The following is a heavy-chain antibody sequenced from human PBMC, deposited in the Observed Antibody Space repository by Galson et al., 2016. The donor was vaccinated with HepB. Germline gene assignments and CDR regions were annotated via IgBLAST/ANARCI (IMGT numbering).Heavy chain of an antibody. CDR3: ARGASGWDAFDI. CDR2: ISYSGSS. V-gene: IGHV4-31*03. D-gene: IGHD6-19*01. Sequence: LSLTCTVSGGSISSGGYYWNWIRQHPGKGLEWIGFISYSGSSYYNPSLKSRVTTSIDTSKNQFSLKVSSVTAADTAVYYCARGASGWDAFDIWGQGTMVTVSS. J-gene: IGHJ3*02. CDR1: GGSISSGGYY.